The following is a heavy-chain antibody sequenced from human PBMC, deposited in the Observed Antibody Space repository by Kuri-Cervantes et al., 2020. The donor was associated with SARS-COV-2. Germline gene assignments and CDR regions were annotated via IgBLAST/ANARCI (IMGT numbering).Heavy chain of an antibody. CDR2: IRSKAYGGTT. D-gene: IGHD3-16*01. CDR1: GFTFSAYG. J-gene: IGHJ6*03. V-gene: IGHV3-49*04. Sequence: GGSLRLSCEASGFTFSAYGMSWVRQAPGKGLEWVGFIRSKAYGGTTEYAASVKGRFTISRDDSKSIAYLQMNSLKTEDTAVYYCTRGGFPYYYYMDVWGKGTPVTGSS. CDR3: TRGGFPYYYYMDV.